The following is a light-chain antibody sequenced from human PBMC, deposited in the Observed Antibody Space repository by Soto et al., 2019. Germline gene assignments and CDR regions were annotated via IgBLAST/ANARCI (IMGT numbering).Light chain of an antibody. Sequence: QLVLTQPASVSGSPGQSITISFTGTSSDVGGYNYVSWYQHHPGKAPKLMIFDVSNRPSGVSNRFSGSKSGNTASLTISGLQPEDEADYYCSSYTTSNTRQIVFGTGTKLTVL. CDR2: DVS. CDR1: SSDVGGYNY. CDR3: SSYTTSNTRQIV. J-gene: IGLJ1*01. V-gene: IGLV2-14*03.